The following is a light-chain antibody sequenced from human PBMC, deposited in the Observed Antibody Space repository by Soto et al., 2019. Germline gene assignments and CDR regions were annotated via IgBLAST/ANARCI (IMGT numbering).Light chain of an antibody. CDR3: QQANDWPPT. CDR2: GAS. CDR1: QSVSSN. J-gene: IGKJ1*01. V-gene: IGKV3-15*01. Sequence: EVVVTQSPATLSVSPGERATLSCRASQSVSSNLAWYQQKPGQAPRLLIYGASTRATGIPARFSGSGSGTEFTLTISSLQSEDFAVYYCQQANDWPPTFGQGTKVYIK.